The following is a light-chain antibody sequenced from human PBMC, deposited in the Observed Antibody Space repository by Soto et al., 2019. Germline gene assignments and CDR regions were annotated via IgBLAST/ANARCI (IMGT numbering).Light chain of an antibody. J-gene: IGLJ1*01. CDR3: SSYTSSSTLLYV. CDR2: DVS. Sequence: QSALTQPASVSGSPGQSITISCTGTSSDVGGYNYVSWYQQHPGKAPKLMIYDVSNRPSGVSNRVSGSKSGNTASLTISGLQAEDEADYYCSSYTSSSTLLYVFGTGTKVTLL. V-gene: IGLV2-14*01. CDR1: SSDVGGYNY.